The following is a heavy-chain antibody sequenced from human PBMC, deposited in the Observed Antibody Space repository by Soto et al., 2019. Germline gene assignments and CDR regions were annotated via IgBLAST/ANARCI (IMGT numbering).Heavy chain of an antibody. CDR2: ISGSGSST. J-gene: IGHJ3*02. D-gene: IGHD3-3*01. CDR1: GFTFGSYA. V-gene: IGHV3-23*01. Sequence: GGSLRLSCAASGFTFGSYARSWVRQAPGKGLEWVSAISGSGSSTYYAGSVKGRFTISRDNSKNTLYLQMNSLRAEDTAVYYCAKVHGGDDFWLDAFDIWGQGTMVTVSS. CDR3: AKVHGGDDFWLDAFDI.